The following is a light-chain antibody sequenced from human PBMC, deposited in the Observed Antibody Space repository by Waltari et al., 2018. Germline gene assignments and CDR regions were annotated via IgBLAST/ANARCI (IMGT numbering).Light chain of an antibody. CDR3: SSYTSDSTYV. Sequence: QSALTQPASVSGSPGQSITISCTGTSSDVGGYTYVSWYQQHPGKAPKLMIYDVSKRPSGVSNRFSASKSGNTASLTISGLQAEDEADYYCSSYTSDSTYVFGTGTKVSVL. V-gene: IGLV2-14*01. J-gene: IGLJ1*01. CDR1: SSDVGGYTY. CDR2: DVS.